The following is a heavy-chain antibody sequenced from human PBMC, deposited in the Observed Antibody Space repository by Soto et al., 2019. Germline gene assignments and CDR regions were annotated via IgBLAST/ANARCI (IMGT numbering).Heavy chain of an antibody. CDR1: GFTFDDYA. J-gene: IGHJ4*02. Sequence: GGSLRLSCAASGFTFDDYAMHWVRQAPGKGLEWVSGISWNSGSIGYADSVKGRFTISRDNAKNSLYLQMNSLRAEDTALYYCAKERFSVVAYDYWGQGT. D-gene: IGHD2-15*01. CDR3: AKERFSVVAYDY. CDR2: ISWNSGSI. V-gene: IGHV3-9*01.